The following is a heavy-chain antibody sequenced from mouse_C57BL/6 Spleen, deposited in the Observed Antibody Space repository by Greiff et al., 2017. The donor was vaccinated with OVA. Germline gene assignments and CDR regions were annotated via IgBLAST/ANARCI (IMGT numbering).Heavy chain of an antibody. CDR2: INPSTGGT. CDR3: ARLYSNRDY. V-gene: IGHV1-42*01. D-gene: IGHD2-5*01. J-gene: IGHJ2*01. Sequence: EVKLQESGPELVKPGASVKISCKASGYSFTGYYMNWVKQSPEKSLEWIGEINPSTGGTTYNQKFKAKATLTVDKSSSTAYMQLKSLTSEDSAVYYCARLYSNRDYWGQGTTLTVSS. CDR1: GYSFTGYY.